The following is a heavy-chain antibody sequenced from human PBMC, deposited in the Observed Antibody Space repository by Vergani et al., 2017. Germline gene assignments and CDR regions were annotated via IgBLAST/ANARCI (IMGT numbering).Heavy chain of an antibody. J-gene: IGHJ5*02. CDR3: ARRPFYCTNGVCYTGIFWFDP. Sequence: QVQLQQWGAGLLKPSETLFLTCAVYGGSFSGYYWSWIRQPPGKGLEWIGEINHSGSTNYNPSLKSRVTISVDTSKNQFSLKLSSVTAADTAVYYCARRPFYCTNGVCYTGIFWFDPWGQGTLVTVSS. CDR2: INHSGST. V-gene: IGHV4-34*01. D-gene: IGHD2-8*01. CDR1: GGSFSGYY.